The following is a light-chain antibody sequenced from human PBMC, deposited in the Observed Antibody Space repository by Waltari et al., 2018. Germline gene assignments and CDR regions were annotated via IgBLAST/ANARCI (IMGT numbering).Light chain of an antibody. CDR1: QSISSW. Sequence: SPSTLSASVGDRVTITCRASQSISSWLAWYQQKPGKAPKLLIYKASSLESGVPSRFSGSGSGTEFTLTISSLQPDDFATYYCQQYNSYSLTFGQGTKVEI. CDR3: QQYNSYSLT. CDR2: KAS. J-gene: IGKJ1*01. V-gene: IGKV1-5*03.